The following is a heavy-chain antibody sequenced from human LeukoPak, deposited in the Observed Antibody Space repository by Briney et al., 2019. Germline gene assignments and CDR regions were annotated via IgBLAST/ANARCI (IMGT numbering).Heavy chain of an antibody. J-gene: IGHJ6*02. CDR1: GFPFSAHS. V-gene: IGHV3-23*01. CDR2: ISGSGGST. D-gene: IGHD3-10*01. Sequence: PGGSLRLSCAASGFPFSAHSLNWVRQAPGKGLEWVSAISGSGGSTYYADSVKGWFTISRDNSKNTLYLQMNSLRAEDTAVYYCAKEWYYYGSGRDPYYYYGMDVWGQGTTVTVSS. CDR3: AKEWYYYGSGRDPYYYYGMDV.